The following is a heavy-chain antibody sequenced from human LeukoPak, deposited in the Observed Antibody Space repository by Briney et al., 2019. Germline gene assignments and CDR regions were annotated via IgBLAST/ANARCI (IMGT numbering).Heavy chain of an antibody. Sequence: SETLSLTCTVSGGSISSSSYYWGWIRQPPGKGLEWIGSIYYSGRTYYNPSLKSRVTISVDTSKNQFSLKLSSVTAADTAVYYCARRGRVSYYGMDVWGQGTTVTVSS. V-gene: IGHV4-39*01. J-gene: IGHJ6*02. CDR1: GGSISSSSYY. CDR3: ARRGRVSYYGMDV. CDR2: IYYSGRT. D-gene: IGHD1-26*01.